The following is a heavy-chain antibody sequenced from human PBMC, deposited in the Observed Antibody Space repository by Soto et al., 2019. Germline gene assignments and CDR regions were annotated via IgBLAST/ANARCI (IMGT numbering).Heavy chain of an antibody. D-gene: IGHD2-15*01. CDR2: ISGSGGST. CDR3: ATRYCSGGSCYGGNYYGMDV. Sequence: GGSLRLSCAASGFTFSSYAMSWVRQAPGKGLEWVSAISGSGGSTYYADSVKGRFTISRDNSKNTLYLQMNSLRAEDTAVYYCATRYCSGGSCYGGNYYGMDVWGQGTTVTVSS. J-gene: IGHJ6*02. CDR1: GFTFSSYA. V-gene: IGHV3-23*01.